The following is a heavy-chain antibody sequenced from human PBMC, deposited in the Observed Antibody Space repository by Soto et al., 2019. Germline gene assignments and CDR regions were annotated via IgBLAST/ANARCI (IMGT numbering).Heavy chain of an antibody. J-gene: IGHJ4*02. CDR3: ASYYYDSSGYYYVPGVY. CDR2: IYYSGST. V-gene: IGHV4-39*01. Sequence: PSVTLSLTCTVSGGSISSSSYYWGWIRQPPGKGLEWIGSIYYSGSTYYNPSLKSRVTISVETSKNQFSLKLSSVTAADTAVYYCASYYYDSSGYYYVPGVYWGQGTLVTVSS. D-gene: IGHD3-22*01. CDR1: GGSISSSSYY.